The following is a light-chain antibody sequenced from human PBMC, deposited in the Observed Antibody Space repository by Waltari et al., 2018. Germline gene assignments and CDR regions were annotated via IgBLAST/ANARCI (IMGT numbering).Light chain of an antibody. CDR3: QQYDNWPRT. V-gene: IGKV3-15*01. CDR1: QSVSSN. CDR2: GAS. J-gene: IGKJ1*01. Sequence: EIVMAQSPATLSVSEGERATLSCRASQSVSSNLAWYQQNPGQAPSLLIYGASTRATCIPAMFSGSGSGTEFTLTISSLQSEDFAVYYCQQYDNWPRTFGQGTKVEIK.